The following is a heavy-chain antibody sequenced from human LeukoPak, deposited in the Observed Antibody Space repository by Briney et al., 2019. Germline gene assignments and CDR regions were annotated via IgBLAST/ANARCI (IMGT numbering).Heavy chain of an antibody. V-gene: IGHV1-2*06. CDR1: GYTFPGYY. Sequence: ASVKVSCKASGYTFPGYYMHWVRQAPGQGLEWMGRINPNSGGTNYAQKFQGRVTMTRDTSISTAYMELSRLRSDDTAVYYCARIWVRQGYWYFDLWGRGTLVTVSS. J-gene: IGHJ2*01. CDR3: ARIWVRQGYWYFDL. D-gene: IGHD3-10*01. CDR2: INPNSGGT.